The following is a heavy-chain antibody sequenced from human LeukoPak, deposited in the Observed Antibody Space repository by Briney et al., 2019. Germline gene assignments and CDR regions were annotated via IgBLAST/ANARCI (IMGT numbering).Heavy chain of an antibody. V-gene: IGHV3-11*04. CDR2: IGGSASNI. CDR3: AKEWSAFDI. J-gene: IGHJ3*02. Sequence: GSLRLSCAASGLTVTDYYMHWIRQAPGKGLEWASFIGGSASNIYYADSVKGRFTISRDNAKNSLYLQMNSLRAEDTAVYYCAKEWSAFDIWGQGTMVTVSS. D-gene: IGHD2-15*01. CDR1: GLTVTDYY.